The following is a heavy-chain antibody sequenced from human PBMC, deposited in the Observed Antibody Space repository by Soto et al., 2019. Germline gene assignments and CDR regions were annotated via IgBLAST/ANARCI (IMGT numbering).Heavy chain of an antibody. Sequence: ASVKVSCKASGYTFTSYGISWARQAPGQGLEWMGWISAYNGNTNYAQKLQGRVTMTTDTSTSTAYKELRSMRSNDTAVYYCARVSSGSDWGQGTLVTVSS. CDR3: ARVSSGSD. J-gene: IGHJ4*02. V-gene: IGHV1-18*01. D-gene: IGHD6-19*01. CDR1: GYTFTSYG. CDR2: ISAYNGNT.